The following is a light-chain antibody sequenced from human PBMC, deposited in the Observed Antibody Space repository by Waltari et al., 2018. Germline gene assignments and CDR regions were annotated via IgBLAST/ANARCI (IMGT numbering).Light chain of an antibody. J-gene: IGLJ1*01. Sequence: QSALTQPASVSGSPGQSITISCTGTRSDVGGYNYVSWYQQHPGKAPKLMIYDVSNRAAGVSKRCSGSKSGNTASLTISGLQAEDEADYYCSSYTSSSTSYVFGTGTKVTVL. CDR1: RSDVGGYNY. CDR2: DVS. V-gene: IGLV2-14*01. CDR3: SSYTSSSTSYV.